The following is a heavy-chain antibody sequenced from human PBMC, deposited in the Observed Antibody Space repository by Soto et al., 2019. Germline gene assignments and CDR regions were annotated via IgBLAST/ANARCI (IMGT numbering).Heavy chain of an antibody. V-gene: IGHV1-69*01. CDR1: GGTFSSYA. CDR2: IIPICGTA. D-gene: IGHD3-22*01. J-gene: IGHJ4*02. CDR3: ARSPHCDSSGWCLDY. Sequence: QVQLVQSGAEVKKPGSSVKVSCMASGGTFSSYAISWVRQAPGQGLEWMGGIIPICGTANSAQKFQGRVTITAHESTSIADMELSSLRSEDTAVYYCARSPHCDSSGWCLDYWGQGTPVPVSS.